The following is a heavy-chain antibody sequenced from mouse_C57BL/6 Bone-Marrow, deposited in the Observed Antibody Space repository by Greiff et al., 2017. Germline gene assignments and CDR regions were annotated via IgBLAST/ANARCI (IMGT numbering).Heavy chain of an antibody. Sequence: VKVVESGAELARPGASVKMSCKASGYTFTSYTMHWVKQRPGQGLEWIGYINPSSGYTKYNQKFKDKATLTADKSSSTAYMQLSSLTSEDSAVYYCARYGITTGYFDVWGTGTTVTVSA. CDR2: INPSSGYT. V-gene: IGHV1-4*01. CDR1: GYTFTSYT. D-gene: IGHD1-1*01. J-gene: IGHJ1*03. CDR3: ARYGITTGYFDV.